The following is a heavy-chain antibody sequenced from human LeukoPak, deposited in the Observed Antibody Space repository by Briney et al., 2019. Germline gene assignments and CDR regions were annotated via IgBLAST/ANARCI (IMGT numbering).Heavy chain of an antibody. CDR3: ARQGGSSSPYYYYYMDV. V-gene: IGHV4-38-2*01. CDR2: MYHSGST. CDR1: GYSISSGYY. D-gene: IGHD6-13*01. J-gene: IGHJ6*03. Sequence: PSETLSLTCAVSGYSISSGYYWGWFRQPPGKGLEWIGCMYHSGSTYYNPSIKSRVTISVDTSKNQFSLKLSSVTAADTAVYYCARQGGSSSPYYYYYMDVWGKGTTVTVSS.